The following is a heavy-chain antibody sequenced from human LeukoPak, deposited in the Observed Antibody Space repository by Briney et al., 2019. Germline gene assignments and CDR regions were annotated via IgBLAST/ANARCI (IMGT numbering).Heavy chain of an antibody. CDR1: GGSISSYY. CDR3: ARDYYDSSGL. Sequence: PSETLSLTCTVSGGSISSYYWSWIRQPPGKGLEWIGYIYYSGSTNYNPSLKSRVTISVDTSKNQFSLKLSSVTAADTAVYYCARDYYDSSGLWGQGTLVTVSS. CDR2: IYYSGST. V-gene: IGHV4-59*01. J-gene: IGHJ4*02. D-gene: IGHD3-22*01.